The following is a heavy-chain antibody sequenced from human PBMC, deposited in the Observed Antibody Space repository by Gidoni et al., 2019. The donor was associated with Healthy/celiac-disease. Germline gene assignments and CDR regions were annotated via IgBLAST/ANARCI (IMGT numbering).Heavy chain of an antibody. Sequence: EVQLVESGGGWVQPGGSRRHSGEDSGFTFSREAMHWVRQAPGKGLEYVSAIRSTVGSTYYANSVQGRFTISRDNSKNTLYLQMGSLRAEDMAVYYCSRVSVPVRFLEWLWGMDVWGQGTTVTVSS. D-gene: IGHD3-3*01. CDR3: SRVSVPVRFLEWLWGMDV. J-gene: IGHJ6*02. CDR2: IRSTVGST. V-gene: IGHV3-64*01. CDR1: GFTFSREA.